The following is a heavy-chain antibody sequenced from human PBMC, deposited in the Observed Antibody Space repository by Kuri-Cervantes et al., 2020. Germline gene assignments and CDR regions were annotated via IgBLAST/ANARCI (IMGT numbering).Heavy chain of an antibody. CDR3: ASRGKDAFDI. CDR2: INPSSFTT. CDR1: GYTFTSYY. J-gene: IGHJ3*02. V-gene: IGHV1-46*01. Sequence: ASVKVSCKASGYTFTSYYVHWVRQAPGQGLEWMGIINPSSFTTDYAQKFQGRVTMTRDTSTSTVYMELSSLRSEDTAVYYCASRGKDAFDIWGQGTMVTVSS. D-gene: IGHD3-16*01.